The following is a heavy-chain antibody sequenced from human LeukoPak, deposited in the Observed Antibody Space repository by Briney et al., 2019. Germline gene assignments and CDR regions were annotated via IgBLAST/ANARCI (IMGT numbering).Heavy chain of an antibody. V-gene: IGHV4-31*03. D-gene: IGHD2-21*01. CDR3: ARDPRGGAGASFDV. J-gene: IGHJ3*01. Sequence: PSQTLSLTCSVSGVSISSGDSFWSWIRQSAGRGLEWIGYIRTSGSTLYNVSLKSRVTISADASRNQFSLKLDSVTAVDTAVYFCARDPRGGAGASFDVWGRGRMVTVSS. CDR2: IRTSGST. CDR1: GVSISSGDSF.